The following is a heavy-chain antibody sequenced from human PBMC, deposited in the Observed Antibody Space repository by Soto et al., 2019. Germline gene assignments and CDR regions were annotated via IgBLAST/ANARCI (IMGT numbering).Heavy chain of an antibody. CDR2: ISYEGSKK. Sequence: QVQLVESGGGVVQPGRSLRLSCAASGFTFSSYGMHWVRQAPGKGLEWVAVISYEGSKKYYEDSVKVRFTISRDNSKNTLYLQMNSLRDEDTAVYYCAKARVAAFDRADAFDIWGQGTMVTVSS. V-gene: IGHV3-30*18. CDR3: AKARVAAFDRADAFDI. D-gene: IGHD2-15*01. J-gene: IGHJ3*02. CDR1: GFTFSSYG.